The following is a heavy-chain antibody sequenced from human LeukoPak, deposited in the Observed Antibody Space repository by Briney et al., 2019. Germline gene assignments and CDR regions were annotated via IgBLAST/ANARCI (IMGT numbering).Heavy chain of an antibody. D-gene: IGHD3-3*01. V-gene: IGHV5-51*01. CDR1: GYSFTSYW. CDR3: AIPKDFRRGYQWYSAFDI. CDR2: IYPGDSDT. J-gene: IGHJ3*02. Sequence: GESLKISCKGSGYSFTSYWIGWVRQMPGKGLEWMAIIYPGDSDTRYSPSFQGQVTISADKSISTASLQRSSLKASDTAMYYCAIPKDFRRGYQWYSAFDIWGQGTMVTVSS.